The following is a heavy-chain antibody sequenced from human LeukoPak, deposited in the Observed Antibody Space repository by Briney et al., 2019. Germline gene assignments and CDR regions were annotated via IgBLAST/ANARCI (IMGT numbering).Heavy chain of an antibody. V-gene: IGHV3-9*01. Sequence: TGGSLRLSCAASGFTFGDYAMHWVRQAPGKGLEWVSGISWNSGSIVYADSVKGRFTISRDNAKNSLNLQMNSPRAEDTALYYCAKLAAAGKHPFDYWGQGTLVTVSS. J-gene: IGHJ4*02. CDR3: AKLAAAGKHPFDY. CDR1: GFTFGDYA. CDR2: ISWNSGSI. D-gene: IGHD6-13*01.